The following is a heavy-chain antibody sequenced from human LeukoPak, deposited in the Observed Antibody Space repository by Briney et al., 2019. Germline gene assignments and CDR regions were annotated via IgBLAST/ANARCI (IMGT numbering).Heavy chain of an antibody. V-gene: IGHV3-30*02. J-gene: IGHJ3*02. CDR1: GFTFSSYG. CDR2: IRYDGSNK. CDR3: GRGGSYYNEAFDI. Sequence: GGSLRLSCAASGFTFSSYGMHWVRQAPGKGLEWVAFIRYDGSNKYYADSVKGRFTISRDNSKNTLYLQMNSLRAEDTAVYYCGRGGSYYNEAFDIWGQGTMVIVPS. D-gene: IGHD1-26*01.